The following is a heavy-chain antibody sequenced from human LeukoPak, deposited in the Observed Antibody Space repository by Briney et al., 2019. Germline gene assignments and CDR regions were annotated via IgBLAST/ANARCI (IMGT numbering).Heavy chain of an antibody. CDR1: GGSFSGYY. D-gene: IGHD4-17*01. CDR3: ARDGHGDYVNYYYYMDV. CDR2: INHSGST. Sequence: SETLSLTCAVYGGSFSGYYWSWIRQPPGKGLEWIGEINHSGSTNYNPSLKSRVTISVDTSKNQFSLKLSSVTAADTAVYYCARDGHGDYVNYYYYMDVWGKGTTVTVSS. J-gene: IGHJ6*03. V-gene: IGHV4-34*01.